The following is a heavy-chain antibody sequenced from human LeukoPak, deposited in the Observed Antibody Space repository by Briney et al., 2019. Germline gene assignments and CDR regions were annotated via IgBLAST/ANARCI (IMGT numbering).Heavy chain of an antibody. D-gene: IGHD6-13*01. CDR2: INPNSGGT. V-gene: IGHV1-2*02. CDR3: ARAGIAAAGSFDL. J-gene: IGHJ2*01. Sequence: ASVKVSCKASGYTFTGYYMHWVRQAPGQGLEWMGWINPNSGGTNYAQKFQGRVTMTRDTSISTAYMELSRLRSDDTAVYYCARAGIAAAGSFDLWGRGTLVTASS. CDR1: GYTFTGYY.